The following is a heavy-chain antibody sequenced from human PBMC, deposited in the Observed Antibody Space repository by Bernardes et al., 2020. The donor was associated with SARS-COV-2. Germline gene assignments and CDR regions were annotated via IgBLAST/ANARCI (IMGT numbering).Heavy chain of an antibody. V-gene: IGHV3-23*01. CDR3: AKVGAPDYDFWSGYSNWFDP. Sequence: GGSLRLSRAASGFTFSSYAMSWVRQAPGKGLEWVSAISGSGGSTYYADSVKGRFTISRDNSKNTLYLQMNSLRAEDTAVYYCAKVGAPDYDFWSGYSNWFDPWGQGTLVTVSS. J-gene: IGHJ5*02. CDR2: ISGSGGST. CDR1: GFTFSSYA. D-gene: IGHD3-3*01.